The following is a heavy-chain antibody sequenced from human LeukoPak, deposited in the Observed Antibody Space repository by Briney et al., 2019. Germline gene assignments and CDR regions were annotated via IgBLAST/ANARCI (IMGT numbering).Heavy chain of an antibody. Sequence: GGSLRLSCAASGFTFSDYYMSWIRQAPGKGLEWVTYISSSSSYTNYADSVKGRFTISRDNAKNSLYPQMNSLRADDTAVYYCARGRATIADAFAFWGQGTMVTVSS. V-gene: IGHV3-11*06. D-gene: IGHD5-12*01. CDR3: ARGRATIADAFAF. CDR1: GFTFSDYY. J-gene: IGHJ3*01. CDR2: ISSSSSYT.